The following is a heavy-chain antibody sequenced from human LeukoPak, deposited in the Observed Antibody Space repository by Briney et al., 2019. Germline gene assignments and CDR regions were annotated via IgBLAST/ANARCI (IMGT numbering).Heavy chain of an antibody. J-gene: IGHJ4*02. V-gene: IGHV1-69*01. Sequence: KISCKGSGYSFTNYWISWVRQAPGQGLEWMGGIIPIFGTANYAQKFQGRVTITADESTSTAYMELSSLRSEDTAVYYCARGRYVVVTATPVNPFDYWGQGTLVTVSS. CDR2: IIPIFGTA. CDR3: ARGRYVVVTATPVNPFDY. D-gene: IGHD2-21*02. CDR1: GYSFTNYW.